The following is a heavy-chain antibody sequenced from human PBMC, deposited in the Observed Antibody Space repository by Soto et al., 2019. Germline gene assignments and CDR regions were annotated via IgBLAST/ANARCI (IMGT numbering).Heavy chain of an antibody. CDR2: IRPNGGAT. CDR1: GYSFNSYE. J-gene: IGHJ5*02. D-gene: IGHD6-19*01. CDR3: VRDSGWPTNHFDP. Sequence: ASVKVSCKTSGYSFNSYEISWVRQAPGHGLEWIGWIRPNGGATRSAQRFQGRLTLTRNTSLSTVYMELTSLRAEDTAVYFCVRDSGWPTNHFDPWGQGTLVTVSS. V-gene: IGHV1-8*01.